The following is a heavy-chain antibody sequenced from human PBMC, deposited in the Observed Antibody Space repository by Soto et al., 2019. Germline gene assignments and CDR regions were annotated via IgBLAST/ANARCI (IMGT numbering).Heavy chain of an antibody. Sequence: SETLSLTCAVYGGSFSGYYWSWIRQPPGKGLEWIGEINHSGSTNYNPSLKSRVTISVDTSKNQFSLKLSSVTAADTAVYYCARNGKSSSWYFRHNWFDPWGQGTLVTAPQ. CDR3: ARNGKSSSWYFRHNWFDP. J-gene: IGHJ5*02. V-gene: IGHV4-34*01. D-gene: IGHD6-13*01. CDR1: GGSFSGYY. CDR2: INHSGST.